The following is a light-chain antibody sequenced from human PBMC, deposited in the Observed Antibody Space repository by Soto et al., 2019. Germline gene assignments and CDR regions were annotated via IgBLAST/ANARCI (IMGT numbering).Light chain of an antibody. CDR3: QQYNNWPRT. CDR2: GAS. Sequence: ERVMTQSPGTLSVSPGERATLSCRASQSVSSNLAWYQQRPGQAPRLLIYGASTRATGIPARFSGSESGTEFTLTISSLQSEDFAVYYCQQYNNWPRTFGQGTKVEIK. V-gene: IGKV3-15*01. CDR1: QSVSSN. J-gene: IGKJ1*01.